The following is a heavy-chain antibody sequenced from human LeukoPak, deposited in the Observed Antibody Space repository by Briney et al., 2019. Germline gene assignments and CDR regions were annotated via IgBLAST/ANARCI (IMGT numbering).Heavy chain of an antibody. CDR2: ISSGGGYI. CDR3: AKDQGYSYGYFDY. V-gene: IGHV3-21*04. Sequence: GGSLRLSCAASGFTFNSYSMNWVRQAPGKGLEWVSCISSGGGYIYYADSVKGRFTISRDNAKNSLFLQMNSLRAEDTAVYYCAKDQGYSYGYFDYWGQGTLVTVSS. D-gene: IGHD5-18*01. CDR1: GFTFNSYS. J-gene: IGHJ4*02.